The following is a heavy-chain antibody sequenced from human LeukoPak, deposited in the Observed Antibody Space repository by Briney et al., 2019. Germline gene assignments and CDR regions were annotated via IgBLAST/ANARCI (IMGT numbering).Heavy chain of an antibody. J-gene: IGHJ2*01. CDR2: IYSGEST. V-gene: IGHV3-53*01. CDR3: ARVGDHYHWYFDL. CDR1: GFTVSTKY. Sequence: GGSLTLSCAASGFTVSTKYMSWVRQAPGKGLERVSIIYSGESTYYAESVKGRFIVSRDNSKNTLYLQMNSLRVDDTAVYSCARVGDHYHWYFDLWGRGTLVTISS. D-gene: IGHD3-10*01.